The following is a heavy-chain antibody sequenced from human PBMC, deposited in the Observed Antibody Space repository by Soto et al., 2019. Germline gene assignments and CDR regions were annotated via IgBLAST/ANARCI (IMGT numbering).Heavy chain of an antibody. Sequence: AASVKVSCKASGFTFTSSAVQWVRQARGQRLEWIGWIVVGSGNTNYAQKFQERVTITRDMSTSTAYMELSSLRSEDTAVYYCAAPSYGWVYYGMDVWGQGTTVTVSS. CDR3: AAPSYGWVYYGMDV. CDR2: IVVGSGNT. CDR1: GFTFTSSA. V-gene: IGHV1-58*01. J-gene: IGHJ6*02. D-gene: IGHD1-26*01.